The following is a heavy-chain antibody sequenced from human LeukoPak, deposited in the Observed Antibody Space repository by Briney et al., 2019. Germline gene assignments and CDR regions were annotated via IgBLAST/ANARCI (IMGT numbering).Heavy chain of an antibody. CDR3: ARDLGGSEDLDY. J-gene: IGHJ4*02. Sequence: ASVKVSCKASGYTFTGYYMHWVRQAPGQGLEWMGIINPSGGSTSYAQKFQGRVTMTRDMSTSTVYMELSSLRSEDTAVYYCARDLGGSEDLDYWGQGTLVTVSS. D-gene: IGHD1-26*01. V-gene: IGHV1-46*01. CDR2: INPSGGST. CDR1: GYTFTGYY.